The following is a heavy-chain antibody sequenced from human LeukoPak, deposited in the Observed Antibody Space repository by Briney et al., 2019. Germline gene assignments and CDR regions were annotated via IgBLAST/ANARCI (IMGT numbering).Heavy chain of an antibody. D-gene: IGHD3/OR15-3a*01. CDR2: VYHSGST. Sequence: SQTLSLTCTVSGGSIRSDYCSWIRQPPGKGLEWSGYVYHSGSTNSNTSLKSRVTISVDMSKNQFSRKLRSVTAAETAVYYCTRGARTGYYTFDHWGQGTLITVSS. V-gene: IGHV4-59*01. J-gene: IGHJ4*02. CDR3: TRGARTGYYTFDH. CDR1: GGSIRSDY.